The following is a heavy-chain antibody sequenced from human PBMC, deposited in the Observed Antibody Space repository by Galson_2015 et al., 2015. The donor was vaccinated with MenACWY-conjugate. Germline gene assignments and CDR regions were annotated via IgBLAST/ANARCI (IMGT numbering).Heavy chain of an antibody. Sequence: SLRLSCAASGFSFNDFGMSWARQGPGKGLQWVSGLNFNGDRTAYADSVKGRFTISRDNAKKSLYLQMNSLRAEDTALYYCARGFEGAIGLWGQGTLVTVSS. CDR1: GFSFNDFG. D-gene: IGHD3-16*01. V-gene: IGHV3-20*04. J-gene: IGHJ4*02. CDR2: LNFNGDRT. CDR3: ARGFEGAIGL.